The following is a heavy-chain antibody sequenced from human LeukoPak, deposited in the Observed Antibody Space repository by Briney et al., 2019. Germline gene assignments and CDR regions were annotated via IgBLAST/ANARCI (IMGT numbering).Heavy chain of an antibody. CDR1: GYTFTSYA. CDR3: ARDVPTPDSSSWPQGVFDY. V-gene: IGHV1-3*01. D-gene: IGHD6-13*01. CDR2: INAGNGNT. J-gene: IGHJ4*02. Sequence: ASVKVSCKASGYTFTSYAMHWVRQAPGQRLEWMGWINAGNGNTKYSQKFQGRVTITRDTSASTAYMELSSLRSEDTAVYYCARDVPTPDSSSWPQGVFDYWGQGTLVTVSS.